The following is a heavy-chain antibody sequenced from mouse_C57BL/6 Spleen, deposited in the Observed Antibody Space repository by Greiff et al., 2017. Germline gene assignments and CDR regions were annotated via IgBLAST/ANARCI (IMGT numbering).Heavy chain of an antibody. V-gene: IGHV6-3*01. CDR1: GFTFSNYW. Sequence: EVQVVESGGGLVQPGGSMKLSCVASGFTFSNYWMNWVRQSPEKGLEWVAQIRLKSDNYATHYAESVKGRFTISRDDSKSSVYLQMNNLRAEDTGIYYCTGYLGYYYAMDYWGQGTSVTVSS. CDR3: TGYLGYYYAMDY. CDR2: IRLKSDNYAT. J-gene: IGHJ4*01. D-gene: IGHD4-1*01.